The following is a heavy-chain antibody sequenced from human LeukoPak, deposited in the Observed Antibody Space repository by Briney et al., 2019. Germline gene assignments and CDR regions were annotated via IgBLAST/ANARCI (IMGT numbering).Heavy chain of an antibody. CDR2: IIPIFGTA. D-gene: IGHD3-16*02. Sequence: GASVKVSCKASGGTFSSYAISWVRQAPGQGLEWMGGIIPIFGTANYAQKFQGRVTITADESTSTAYMELSSLRSEDTAVYYCARAPRTQYYDYVWGSYRPLMPSYYFDYWGQGTLVTVSS. CDR1: GGTFSSYA. J-gene: IGHJ4*02. V-gene: IGHV1-69*13. CDR3: ARAPRTQYYDYVWGSYRPLMPSYYFDY.